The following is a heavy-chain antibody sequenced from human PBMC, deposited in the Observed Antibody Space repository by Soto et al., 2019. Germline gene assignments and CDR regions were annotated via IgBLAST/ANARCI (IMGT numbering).Heavy chain of an antibody. D-gene: IGHD6-6*01. CDR3: ASDGIVARPIAWSDP. CDR2: ITPIFGAA. J-gene: IGHJ5*02. CDR1: RGTFSGYA. V-gene: IGHV1-69*13. Sequence: ASAKGSCKASRGTFSGYAIRWVRQAPGQGFERMGGITPIFGAADYAQKFQGRVTITVDESTSTAYMELSSLRSEDTAVYYCASDGIVARPIAWSDPWGQVILVTVAS.